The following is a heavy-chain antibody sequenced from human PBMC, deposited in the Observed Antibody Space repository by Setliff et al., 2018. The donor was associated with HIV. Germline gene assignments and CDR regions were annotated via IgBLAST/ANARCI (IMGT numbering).Heavy chain of an antibody. CDR2: IIGSGGST. CDR1: GFTFDDNG. CDR3: ARREYNYVPRAFDL. J-gene: IGHJ3*01. D-gene: IGHD5-18*01. V-gene: IGHV3-23*01. Sequence: PGGSLRLSCAASGFTFDDNGMSWVRQAPGKGLEWVSTIIGSGGSTYYADSVKGRFTISRDNAKNSVYLQMNSLRAEDTAVYYCARREYNYVPRAFDLWGQGTMVTVSS.